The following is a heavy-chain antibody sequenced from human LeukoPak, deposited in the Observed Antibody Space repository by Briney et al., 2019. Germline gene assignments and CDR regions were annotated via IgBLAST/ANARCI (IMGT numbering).Heavy chain of an antibody. D-gene: IGHD3-10*01. Sequence: GGSPRLSCAASGFTFSSYAMHWVRQAPGKGLEWVAVISYDGSDKYYADSVKGRFTISRDNSKNALYLQMNSLRAEDTAVYYCARGQGKDFDYWGQGTLVTVSS. CDR3: ARGQGKDFDY. V-gene: IGHV3-30-3*01. J-gene: IGHJ4*02. CDR1: GFTFSSYA. CDR2: ISYDGSDK.